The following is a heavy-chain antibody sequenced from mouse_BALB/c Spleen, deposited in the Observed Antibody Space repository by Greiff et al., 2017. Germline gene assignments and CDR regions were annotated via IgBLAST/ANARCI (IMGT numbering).Heavy chain of an antibody. Sequence: EVKLMESGPGLVKPSQSLSLTCTVTGYSITSDYAWNWIRQFPGNKLEWMGYISYSGSTSYNPSLKSRISITRDTSKNQFFLQLNSVTTEDTATSYCARGGYYAMDYWGQGTSVTVSS. CDR3: ARGGYYAMDY. V-gene: IGHV3-2*02. J-gene: IGHJ4*01. CDR2: ISYSGST. CDR1: GYSITSDYA.